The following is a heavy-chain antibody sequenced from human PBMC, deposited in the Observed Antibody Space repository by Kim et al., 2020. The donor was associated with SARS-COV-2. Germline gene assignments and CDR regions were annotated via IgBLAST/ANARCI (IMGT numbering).Heavy chain of an antibody. Sequence: GGSLRLSCAASGFTFSRHEMNWVRQAPGKRLEWVSYITENGRTIYYADSVKGRFTISRDNAKSSLYLQMNSLRAEDTAVYYCARRKSVDAYWGQGTLVTV. J-gene: IGHJ4*02. CDR1: GFTFSRHE. CDR2: ITENGRTI. D-gene: IGHD2-8*01. V-gene: IGHV3-48*03. CDR3: ARRKSVDAY.